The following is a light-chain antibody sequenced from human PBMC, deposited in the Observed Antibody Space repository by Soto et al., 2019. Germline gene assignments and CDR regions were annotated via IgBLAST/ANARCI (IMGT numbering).Light chain of an antibody. CDR3: QQRYNWPPLT. CDR2: DAS. J-gene: IGKJ4*01. Sequence: EIVLTQSPATLSLSPGERATLSCRAGQSVSTYLAWYQLRPGQAPRLLIYDASNRATGIPARFSGSGSGTDFTLTISSLEPEDFAVYYCQQRYNWPPLTFGGGTRVEIK. CDR1: QSVSTY. V-gene: IGKV3-11*01.